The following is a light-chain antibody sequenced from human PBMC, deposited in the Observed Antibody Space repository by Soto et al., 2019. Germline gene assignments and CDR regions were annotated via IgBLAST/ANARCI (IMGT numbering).Light chain of an antibody. CDR1: QSVSSY. V-gene: IGKV3-11*01. Sequence: EIVLTQYPATLSLSPGERATLSCRASQSVSSYLAWYQQKPGQAPRLLIYDASNRATGIPARFSGSGSGTDFTLTISSLEPEDFAVYYCHQRSHWPPTFGQGTKVEIK. J-gene: IGKJ1*01. CDR2: DAS. CDR3: HQRSHWPPT.